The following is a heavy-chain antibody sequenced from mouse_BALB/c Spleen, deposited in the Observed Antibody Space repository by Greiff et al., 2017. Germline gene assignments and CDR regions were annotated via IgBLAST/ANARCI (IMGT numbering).Heavy chain of an antibody. Sequence: EVKLVESGGGLVQPGGSRKLSCAASGFTFSSFGMHWVRQAPEKGLEWVAYISSGSSTIYYADTVKGRFTISRDNPKNTLFLQMTSLRSEDTAMYYCARSFYYYGSSYYLDYWGQGTTLTVSS. CDR2: ISSGSSTI. D-gene: IGHD1-1*01. J-gene: IGHJ2*01. CDR1: GFTFSSFG. CDR3: ARSFYYYGSSYYLDY. V-gene: IGHV5-17*02.